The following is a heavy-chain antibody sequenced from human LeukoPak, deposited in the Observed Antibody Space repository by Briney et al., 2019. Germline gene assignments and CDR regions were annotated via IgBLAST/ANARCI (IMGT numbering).Heavy chain of an antibody. V-gene: IGHV3-23*01. CDR1: GFTFSSYA. D-gene: IGHD2-8*01. J-gene: IGHJ4*02. Sequence: GGSLRLSCAASGFTFSSYAMSWVRQAPGKGLEWVSAISGSGGSTYYADSVKGRFTISRDNSKNTLYLQMNSLRAEDTAVYYCAKGVRKGPVFYYFDYWGQGTLVTVSS. CDR3: AKGVRKGPVFYYFDY. CDR2: ISGSGGST.